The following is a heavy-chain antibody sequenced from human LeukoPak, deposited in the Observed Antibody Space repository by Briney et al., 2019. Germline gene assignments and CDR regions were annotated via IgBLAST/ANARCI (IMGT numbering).Heavy chain of an antibody. D-gene: IGHD5-12*01. J-gene: IGHJ2*01. CDR2: ISASGGST. V-gene: IGHV3-23*01. Sequence: GGSLRLSCAASGFTFSSYAMSWVRQAPGKGLEWVSTISASGGSTYYADSVKGRFTISRDNSKNTLYLQMNSLRAEDTAVYYCAKTVARHWYFDLWGRGTPVTVSS. CDR3: AKTVARHWYFDL. CDR1: GFTFSSYA.